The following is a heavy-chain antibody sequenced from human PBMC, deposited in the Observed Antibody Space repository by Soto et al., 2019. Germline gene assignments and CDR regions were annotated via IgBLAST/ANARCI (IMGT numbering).Heavy chain of an antibody. Sequence: QVQLVQSGAEVKKPGASVKVSCKASGYTFTSYYMHWVRQAPGQGLEWMGIINPSGGSTSYAQKFQGKVTMNRDTSTSKVYVELSSLRSEDTAVYYCARDRCGCDCLGVDAFDIWGQGTMVTVAS. CDR3: ARDRCGCDCLGVDAFDI. CDR2: INPSGGST. V-gene: IGHV1-46*01. CDR1: GYTFTSYY. D-gene: IGHD2-21*02. J-gene: IGHJ3*02.